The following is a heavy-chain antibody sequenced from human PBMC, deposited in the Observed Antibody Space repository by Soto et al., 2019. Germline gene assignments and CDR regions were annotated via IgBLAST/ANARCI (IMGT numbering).Heavy chain of an antibody. V-gene: IGHV5-10-1*01. CDR2: IDPSDSYT. CDR3: AHHSGSYSQPDY. J-gene: IGHJ4*02. Sequence: PXDSLTISCKGSGYSVTSYWISLVRQMPGKGLEWMGRIDPSDSYTNYSPSFQGHVTISADKSISTAYLQWSSLKASDTAMYYCAHHSGSYSQPDYWGQGTLVTVSS. D-gene: IGHD1-26*01. CDR1: GYSVTSYW.